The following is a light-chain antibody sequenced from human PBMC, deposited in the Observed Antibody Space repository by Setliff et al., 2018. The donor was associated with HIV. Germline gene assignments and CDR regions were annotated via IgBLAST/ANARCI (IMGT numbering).Light chain of an antibody. Sequence: QSALTQPASVSGSPGQSITISCIGTSSDVGGYDFVSWYQQRPGKAPKLMIYDVSNRPSGVSNRFSGSKSGNTASLTISGLQVEDEADYYCSSYTSSSTYVFGTGTKVTVL. CDR3: SSYTSSSTYV. V-gene: IGLV2-14*03. CDR1: SSDVGGYDF. CDR2: DVS. J-gene: IGLJ1*01.